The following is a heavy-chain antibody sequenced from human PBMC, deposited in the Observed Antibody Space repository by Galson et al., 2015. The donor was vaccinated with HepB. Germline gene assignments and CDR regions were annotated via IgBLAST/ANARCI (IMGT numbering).Heavy chain of an antibody. CDR2: IRSKAYGGTT. V-gene: IGHV3-49*03. J-gene: IGHJ5*02. D-gene: IGHD1-26*01. CDR3: TRDSPRGGSEKFDP. Sequence: SLRLSCAASGFTFGDYAMSWFRQAPGKGLEWVGFIRSKAYGGTTEYAASVKGRFTISRDDSKSIAYLQMNSLKTEDTAVYYCTRDSPRGGSEKFDPWGQGTLVTVSS. CDR1: GFTFGDYA.